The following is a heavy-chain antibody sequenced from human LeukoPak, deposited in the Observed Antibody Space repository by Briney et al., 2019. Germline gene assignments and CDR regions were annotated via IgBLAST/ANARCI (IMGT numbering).Heavy chain of an antibody. CDR3: ARHPCSGGSCRMFDY. Sequence: SETLSLTCTVSGGSISSYYWSWLRQPPGKGLEWLGYIYYSGSTNYNPSLKSRVTISVDTSKNQFSLRLSSVTAADTAVYYCARHPCSGGSCRMFDYWGQGTLVTVSS. CDR1: GGSISSYY. D-gene: IGHD2-15*01. J-gene: IGHJ4*02. CDR2: IYYSGST. V-gene: IGHV4-59*08.